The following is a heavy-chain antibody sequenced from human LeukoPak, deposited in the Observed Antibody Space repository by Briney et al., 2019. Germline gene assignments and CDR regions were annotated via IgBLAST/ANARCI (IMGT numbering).Heavy chain of an antibody. CDR1: GFTVRGSS. CDR2: VRSKADYYAT. Sequence: PGGSLRLSCAASGFTVRGSSLHWVRQASGKGLEWVGRVRSKADYYATAYSASVQGRFTVSRDDSTNTAYLQMNSLRAEDTAVYYCAKQIPLAGSSQPFDYWGQGTLVTVSS. J-gene: IGHJ4*02. D-gene: IGHD1-26*01. V-gene: IGHV3-73*01. CDR3: AKQIPLAGSSQPFDY.